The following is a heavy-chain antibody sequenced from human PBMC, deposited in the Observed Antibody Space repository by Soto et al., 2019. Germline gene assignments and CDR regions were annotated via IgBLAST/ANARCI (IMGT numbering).Heavy chain of an antibody. J-gene: IGHJ4*02. CDR3: ARDGGVYFDY. Sequence: SETLSLTCAVYGGSFSGYYWSWIRQPPGKGLEWIGEINHSGSTNYNPSLKSRVTISVDTSKNQFSLKLSSVTAADTAVYYCARDGGVYFDYWGQGTLVTVSS. CDR1: GGSFSGYY. D-gene: IGHD3-16*01. V-gene: IGHV4-34*01. CDR2: INHSGST.